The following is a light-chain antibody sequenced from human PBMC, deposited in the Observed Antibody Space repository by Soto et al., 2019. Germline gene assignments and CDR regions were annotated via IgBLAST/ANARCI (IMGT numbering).Light chain of an antibody. Sequence: CVRKKAAYGNGLHGGWRRISSKGTSGDVGGYDYVSWYQQHPDKAPKLIIYDVSNWPSGVSDRFSGSKSGNTASLTISGLQAEDEADYYCSSYTSSNTRVFGTGTKVTVL. CDR3: SSYTSSNTRV. CDR2: DVS. V-gene: IGLV2-14*01. CDR1: SGDVGGYDY. J-gene: IGLJ1*01.